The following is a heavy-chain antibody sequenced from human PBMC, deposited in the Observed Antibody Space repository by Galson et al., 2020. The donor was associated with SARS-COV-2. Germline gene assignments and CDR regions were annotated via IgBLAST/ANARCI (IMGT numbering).Heavy chain of an antibody. V-gene: IGHV3-11*01. J-gene: IGHJ6*02. Sequence: AGGSLRLSCAASGFTFSDYYMSWIRQAPGKGLEWVSYISSSGSTIYYADSVKGRFTISRDNAKTSLYLQMNSLTAEDTAVYYCARGLTMIVVVTNYGMDVWGQGTTVTVSS. D-gene: IGHD3-22*01. CDR3: ARGLTMIVVVTNYGMDV. CDR1: GFTFSDYY. CDR2: ISSSGSTI.